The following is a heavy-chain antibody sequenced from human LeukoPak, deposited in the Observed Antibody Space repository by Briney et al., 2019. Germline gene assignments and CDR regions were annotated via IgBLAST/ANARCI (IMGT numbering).Heavy chain of an antibody. Sequence: SETLSLTCAVYGGSFSGYYWSWIRQPPGKGLEWIGEINHSGSTNYNPSLKSRVTISVDTSKNQFSLTLSSVTAADTAVYYCARGLLGDYYYYYMDVWGKGTTVTISS. J-gene: IGHJ6*03. V-gene: IGHV4-34*01. CDR2: INHSGST. D-gene: IGHD3-10*01. CDR3: ARGLLGDYYYYYMDV. CDR1: GGSFSGYY.